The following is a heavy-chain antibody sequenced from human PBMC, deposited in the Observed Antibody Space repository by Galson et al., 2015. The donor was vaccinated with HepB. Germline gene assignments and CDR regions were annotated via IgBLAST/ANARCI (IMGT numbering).Heavy chain of an antibody. CDR1: GFTFNIFS. V-gene: IGHV3-48*02. CDR3: ARGIEYANWFDP. Sequence: SLRLSCAASGFTFNIFSMNWVRQAPGKGLEWVAYITGSSSTMHYADSVKGRFIISRDNAKNSLYLQMNSLGDEDTAVYYCARGIEYANWFDPWGQGTLVTVSS. J-gene: IGHJ5*02. D-gene: IGHD2-2*01. CDR2: ITGSSSTM.